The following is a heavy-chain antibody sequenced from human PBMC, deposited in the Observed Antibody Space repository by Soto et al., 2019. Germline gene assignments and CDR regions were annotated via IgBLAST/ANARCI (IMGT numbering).Heavy chain of an antibody. CDR1: GYTLTELS. J-gene: IGHJ4*02. Sequence: GASVKVSCKVSGYTLTELSMHWVRQAPGKGLEWMGGFDPEDGETIYAQKFQGRVTMTEDTSTDTAYMELSSLRSEDTAVYYCATQRGFYCSSTSCYGPWSIYYFDYWGQGTLVTVSS. CDR2: FDPEDGET. CDR3: ATQRGFYCSSTSCYGPWSIYYFDY. D-gene: IGHD2-2*01. V-gene: IGHV1-24*01.